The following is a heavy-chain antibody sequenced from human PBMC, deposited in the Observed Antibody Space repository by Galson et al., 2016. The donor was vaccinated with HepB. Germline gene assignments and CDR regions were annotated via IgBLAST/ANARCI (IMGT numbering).Heavy chain of an antibody. CDR1: GGTFSSHT. CDR3: ARVGGYVWESYRSPRAFDV. V-gene: IGHV1-69*13. Sequence: SVKVSCKASGGTFSSHTISWVRQAPGQGLEWMGGIIPISVTTKYAQKFQGRVTISADESTTTAYMELSSLRSEDTAVYYCARVGGYVWESYRSPRAFDVWGQGTMVTVSS. J-gene: IGHJ3*01. D-gene: IGHD3-16*02. CDR2: IIPISVTT.